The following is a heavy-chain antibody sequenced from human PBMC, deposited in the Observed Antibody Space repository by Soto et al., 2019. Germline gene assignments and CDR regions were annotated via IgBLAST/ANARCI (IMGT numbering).Heavy chain of an antibody. CDR2: MYFDGSSD. J-gene: IGHJ6*02. CDR1: GFTFSNYG. CDR3: ARDMGEVMSKIQTYELDV. Sequence: QVELVESGGAVVQPGRSLRLSCVVSGFTFSNYGMHWVRQAQGKGLEWVASMYFDGSSDFYTQSLKGRFTISRDNSQNTLYFQMNSLSAEDTAFYYVARDMGEVMSKIQTYELDVWGRGITFTVSS. D-gene: IGHD3-16*01. V-gene: IGHV3-33*01.